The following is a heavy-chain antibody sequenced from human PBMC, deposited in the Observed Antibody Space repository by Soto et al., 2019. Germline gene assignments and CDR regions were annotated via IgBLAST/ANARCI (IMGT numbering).Heavy chain of an antibody. V-gene: IGHV1-8*01. J-gene: IGHJ4*02. CDR3: TRHPKDYDFYVRDHY. CDR1: GYTFTSYD. CDR2: MNPNSGNT. Sequence: ASVKVSCKASGYTFTSYDINWVRQATGQGLEWMGWMNPNSGNTGYAQKFQGRVTMTRNTSKSIVYLQMNSLKTEDTAIYYCTRHPKDYDFYVRDHYWGQGTLVTVSS. D-gene: IGHD3-3*01.